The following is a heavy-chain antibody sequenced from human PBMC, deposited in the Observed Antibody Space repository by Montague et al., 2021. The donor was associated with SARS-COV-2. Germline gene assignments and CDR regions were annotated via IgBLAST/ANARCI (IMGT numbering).Heavy chain of an antibody. J-gene: IGHJ6*02. CDR1: GGSFSGYY. D-gene: IGHD1-14*01. Sequence: SETLSLTCAVYGGSFSGYYWSWIRQPPGKGLEWIGEINHSGSTNYNPSLKSRVTISVDTPKNQFSLKLNSVTAADTAVYYCARSKPVSSFYYYYGMDVWGQGTTVTVSS. CDR2: INHSGST. CDR3: ARSKPVSSFYYYYGMDV. V-gene: IGHV4-34*01.